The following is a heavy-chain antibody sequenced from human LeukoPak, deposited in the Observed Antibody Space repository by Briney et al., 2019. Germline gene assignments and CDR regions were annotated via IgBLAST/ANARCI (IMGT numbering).Heavy chain of an antibody. J-gene: IGHJ4*02. CDR1: GFTFRGYS. CDR3: ARDRVAGTYDY. V-gene: IGHV3-21*01. CDR2: ISSSSCYI. Sequence: GGSLRLSCAPSGFTFRGYSVIWVRQAPGEGLEGVSYISSSSCYIYYADSVKGRFTISRDNAKNSLYLQMNSLRAEDTAVYYCARDRVAGTYDYWGQGTLVTVSS. D-gene: IGHD6-19*01.